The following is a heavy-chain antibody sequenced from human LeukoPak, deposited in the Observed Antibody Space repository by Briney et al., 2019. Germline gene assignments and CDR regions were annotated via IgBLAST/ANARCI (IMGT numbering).Heavy chain of an antibody. CDR3: AREGPSGYDSSGPFDY. CDR2: ISAYNGNT. CDR1: GDTFTSYG. Sequence: ASVKVSCKASGDTFTSYGISWVRQAPGQGLEWMGWISAYNGNTNYAQKLQGRVTMTTDTSTSTAYMELRSLRSDDTAVYYCAREGPSGYDSSGPFDYWGQGTLVTVSS. J-gene: IGHJ4*02. V-gene: IGHV1-18*01. D-gene: IGHD3-22*01.